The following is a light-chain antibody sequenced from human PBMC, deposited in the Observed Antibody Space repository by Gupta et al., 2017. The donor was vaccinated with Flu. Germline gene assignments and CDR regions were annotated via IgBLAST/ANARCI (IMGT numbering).Light chain of an antibody. CDR2: YDD. Sequence: TISCPASSSTIGRNDVNCYHQLPATAPHLLIFYDDKRRSGVPARFFCSTSGASASAATSGLQSEEEAVYYYSVSDDSLNGRGVFGGGTKLTVL. CDR3: SVSDDSLNGRGV. V-gene: IGLV1-36*01. CDR1: SSTIGRND. J-gene: IGLJ3*02.